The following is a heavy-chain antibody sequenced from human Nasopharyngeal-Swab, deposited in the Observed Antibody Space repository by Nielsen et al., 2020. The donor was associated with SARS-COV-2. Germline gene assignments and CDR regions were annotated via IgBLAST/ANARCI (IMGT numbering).Heavy chain of an antibody. D-gene: IGHD6-13*01. Sequence: WIRQPPGKGLEWIGNIYYYRGNTYYNPSLKSRVTISVDTSKNQFSLTVRSVTAADTAVYYCGRLTQRGSSSSPYNWFDPWGQGSLVTVSS. V-gene: IGHV4-39*01. CDR3: GRLTQRGSSSSPYNWFDP. CDR2: IYYYRGNT. J-gene: IGHJ5*02.